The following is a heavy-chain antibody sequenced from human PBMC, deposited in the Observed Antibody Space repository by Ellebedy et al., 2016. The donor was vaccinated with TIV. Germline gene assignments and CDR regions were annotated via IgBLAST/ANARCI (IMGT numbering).Heavy chain of an antibody. V-gene: IGHV4-34*01. D-gene: IGHD2/OR15-2a*01. CDR2: INHRGST. Sequence: SETLSLTCAVYGGSLSGHSWSWVRQPPGEGLEWIGEINHRGSTTYNQSRRSRVTISIDTSKHQFSLRLSAVTAADTAVYYCARGNFQDVDLDHWYFDLWGRGTLVTVSS. J-gene: IGHJ2*01. CDR3: ARGNFQDVDLDHWYFDL. CDR1: GGSLSGHS.